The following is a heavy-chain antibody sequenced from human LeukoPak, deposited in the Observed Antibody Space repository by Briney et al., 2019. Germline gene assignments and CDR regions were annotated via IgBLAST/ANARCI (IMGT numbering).Heavy chain of an antibody. V-gene: IGHV1-8*01. Sequence: ASVKVSCKASGYTFTSCDINWVRQATGQGLEWMGWMNPNSGNTGYAQKFQGRVTMTRNTSISTAYMELSSLRSEDTAVYYCARGGRAAAYYYYYYYMDVWGKGTTVTISS. J-gene: IGHJ6*03. CDR2: MNPNSGNT. CDR1: GYTFTSCD. CDR3: ARGGRAAAYYYYYYYMDV. D-gene: IGHD6-13*01.